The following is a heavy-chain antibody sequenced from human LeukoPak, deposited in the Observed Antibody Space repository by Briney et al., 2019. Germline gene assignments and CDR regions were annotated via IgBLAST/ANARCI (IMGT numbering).Heavy chain of an antibody. D-gene: IGHD5-12*01. Sequence: GGSLRLSCAASGFTFSSYWMSWVRQAPGKGLEWVANIKQDGSEKYYVDSVKGRFTISRDNAKNSLYLQMNSLKTEDTAVYYCAREGWLLLTLGSYYYYYRDVWGKGTTVTVSS. CDR2: IKQDGSEK. V-gene: IGHV3-7*03. CDR3: AREGWLLLTLGSYYYYYRDV. CDR1: GFTFSSYW. J-gene: IGHJ6*03.